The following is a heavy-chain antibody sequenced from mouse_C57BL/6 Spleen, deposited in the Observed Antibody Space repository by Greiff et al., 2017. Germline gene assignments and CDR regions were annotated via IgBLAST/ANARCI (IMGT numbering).Heavy chain of an antibody. Sequence: EVMLVESGGGLVKPGGSLKLSCAASGFTFSDYGMHWVRQAPEKGLEWVAYISSGSSTIYYADTVKCRYTISRDNAKNTLFLQMTSLRSEDTALYYCARRSTTVVWEGYFDVWGTGTTVTVSS. CDR3: ARRSTTVVWEGYFDV. J-gene: IGHJ1*03. D-gene: IGHD1-1*01. CDR1: GFTFSDYG. CDR2: ISSGSSTI. V-gene: IGHV5-17*01.